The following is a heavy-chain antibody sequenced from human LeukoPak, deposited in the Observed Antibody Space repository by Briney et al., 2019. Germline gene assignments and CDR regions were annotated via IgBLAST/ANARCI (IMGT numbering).Heavy chain of an antibody. J-gene: IGHJ4*02. CDR2: IYYSGST. V-gene: IGHV4-59*12. CDR1: GGSISSYY. D-gene: IGHD4-17*01. CDR3: ARRPTGIDY. Sequence: SETLYLTCTVSGGSISSYYWSWIREPPGKGLEWIGYIYYSGSTNYNPSLKSRVTISVDTSKNQFSLKLSSVTAADTAVYYCARRPTGIDYWGQGTLVSVSS.